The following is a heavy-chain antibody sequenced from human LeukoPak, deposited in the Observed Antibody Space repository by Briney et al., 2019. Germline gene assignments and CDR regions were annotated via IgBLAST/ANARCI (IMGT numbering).Heavy chain of an antibody. CDR3: ARGVSSWLRYYYMDV. CDR1: GGSISSHY. V-gene: IGHV4-59*11. Sequence: ASETLSLTCTVSGGSISSHYWSWIRQPPGKGLEWIGYIYYSGSTNYNPSLKSRVTISVDTSKNQFSLKLSSVTAADTAVYYCARGVSSWLRYYYMDVWGKGTTVTVSS. J-gene: IGHJ6*03. CDR2: IYYSGST. D-gene: IGHD5-12*01.